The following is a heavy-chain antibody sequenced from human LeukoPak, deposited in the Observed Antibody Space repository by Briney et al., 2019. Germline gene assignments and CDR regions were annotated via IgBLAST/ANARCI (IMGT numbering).Heavy chain of an antibody. CDR1: GGTFSSYA. CDR2: IIPILSIA. V-gene: IGHV1-69*04. CDR3: ARDCGVHSGGSCYERWEFDY. J-gene: IGHJ4*02. Sequence: SVKVSCKASGGTFSSYAISWVRQAPGQGLEWMGRIIPILSIANYAQKFQGRVTITADKSTSTAYMELSSLRSEDTAVYYCARDCGVHSGGSCYERWEFDYWGQGTLVTVSS. D-gene: IGHD2-15*01.